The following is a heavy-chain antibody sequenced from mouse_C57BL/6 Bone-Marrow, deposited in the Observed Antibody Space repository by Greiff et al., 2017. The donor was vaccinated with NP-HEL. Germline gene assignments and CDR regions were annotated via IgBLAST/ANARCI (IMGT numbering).Heavy chain of an antibody. CDR3: ARNYGSSYPPWFAY. J-gene: IGHJ3*01. CDR2: IYPGDGDT. V-gene: IGHV1-80*01. CDR1: GYAFSSYW. D-gene: IGHD1-1*01. Sequence: QVQLKQSGAELVKPGASVKISCKASGYAFSSYWMNWVKQRPGKGLEWIGQIYPGDGDTNYNGKFKGKATLTADKSSSTAYMQRSSVTSEDSAVYFCARNYGSSYPPWFAYWGQGTLVTVSA.